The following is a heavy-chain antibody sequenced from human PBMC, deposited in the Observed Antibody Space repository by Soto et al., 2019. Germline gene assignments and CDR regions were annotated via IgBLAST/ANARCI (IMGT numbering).Heavy chain of an antibody. CDR1: GGSVSSSSYY. CDR3: ARAGPRYCSGGSCYGPYMDV. J-gene: IGHJ6*03. V-gene: IGHV4-39*01. D-gene: IGHD2-15*01. CDR2: IYYSGST. Sequence: PSETLSLTCTVSGGSVSSSSYYWGWIRQPPGKELEWIGSIYYSGSTNYNPSLKSRVTISVDTSKNQFSLKLSSVTAADTAVYYCARAGPRYCSGGSCYGPYMDVWGNGTTVTVSS.